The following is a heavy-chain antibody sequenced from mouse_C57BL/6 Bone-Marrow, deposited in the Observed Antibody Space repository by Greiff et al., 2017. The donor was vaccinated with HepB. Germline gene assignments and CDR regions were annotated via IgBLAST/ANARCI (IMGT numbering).Heavy chain of an antibody. CDR1: GYSFTDYN. Sequence: VQLQQSGPELVKPGASVKISCKASGYSFTDYNMNWVKQSNGKSLEWIGVINPNYGNTSYNQKFKGKATLTVDQSSSTAFMQLNSLTSEDSAVYYYAWAYYYGILGYIDVWGTGTTVTVSS. V-gene: IGHV1-39*01. J-gene: IGHJ1*03. CDR2: INPNYGNT. CDR3: AWAYYYGILGYIDV. D-gene: IGHD1-1*01.